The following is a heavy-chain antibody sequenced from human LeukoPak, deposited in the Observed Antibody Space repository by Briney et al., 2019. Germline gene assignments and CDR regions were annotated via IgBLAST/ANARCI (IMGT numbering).Heavy chain of an antibody. CDR3: ARLQYYYDSNGYYSLYYFDY. J-gene: IGHJ4*02. V-gene: IGHV4-39*01. CDR1: GASISSSSYS. Sequence: PSETLSLTCTVSGASISSSSYSWGWIRQPPGKGLEWIGGVYYSGSTYYNPSLRSRLTISLDTSKNQFSLTLSSVTAADTAVYYCARLQYYYDSNGYYSLYYFDYWGQGTVVTVSS. D-gene: IGHD3-22*01. CDR2: VYYSGST.